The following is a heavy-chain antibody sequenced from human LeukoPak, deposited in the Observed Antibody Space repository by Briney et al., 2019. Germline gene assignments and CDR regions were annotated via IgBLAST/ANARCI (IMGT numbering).Heavy chain of an antibody. Sequence: ASVKVSCKASGYTFTSYYMHWVRQAPGQGLEWMGIINPSGGSTSYAQKFQGRVTMTRDMSTSTVYMELSSLRSEDTAVYYCARDGITIFGVVIKGPTYYYMDVWGKGTTVTVS. D-gene: IGHD3-3*01. CDR1: GYTFTSYY. V-gene: IGHV1-46*01. CDR3: ARDGITIFGVVIKGPTYYYMDV. CDR2: INPSGGST. J-gene: IGHJ6*03.